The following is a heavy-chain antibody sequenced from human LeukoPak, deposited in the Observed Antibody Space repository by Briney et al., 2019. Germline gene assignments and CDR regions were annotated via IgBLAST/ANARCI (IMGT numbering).Heavy chain of an antibody. CDR3: AKDSAGILRGAFDI. CDR1: GFTFSSYA. V-gene: IGHV3-23*01. J-gene: IGHJ3*02. CDR2: ISGSGGST. D-gene: IGHD6-13*01. Sequence: PGGSLRLSCAASGFTFSSYAMSWVRQAPGKGLEWVSAISGSGGSTYYADSVKGRFTISRDNAKNSLYLQMNSLRAEDMALYYCAKDSAGILRGAFDIWGQGTMVTVSS.